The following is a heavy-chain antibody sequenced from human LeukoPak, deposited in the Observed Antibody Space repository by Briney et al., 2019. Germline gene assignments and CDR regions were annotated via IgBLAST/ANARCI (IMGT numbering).Heavy chain of an antibody. V-gene: IGHV5-51*01. Sequence: GESLKISCKGSGYSFTSYWIGWVRQMPGKGLEWMGIIYPGDSDTRYSPSFQGQVTISADKSISTAYLQWSSLKASDTAMYYCARLFGVRSRGGSPFGYWGQGTLVTVSS. J-gene: IGHJ4*02. CDR2: IYPGDSDT. CDR3: ARLFGVRSRGGSPFGY. CDR1: GYSFTSYW. D-gene: IGHD3-16*01.